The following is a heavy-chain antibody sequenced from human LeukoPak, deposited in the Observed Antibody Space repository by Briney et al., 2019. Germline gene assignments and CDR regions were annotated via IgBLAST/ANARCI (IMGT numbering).Heavy chain of an antibody. J-gene: IGHJ4*02. V-gene: IGHV1-69*01. CDR1: GGTFSSYA. CDR3: ARSLAYCDGDCYSRLDY. Sequence: SVKVSCEASGGTFSSYAISWVRQAPGQGLEWMGGIIPIFGTANYAQKFQGRVTITADESTSTAYMELSSLRSEDTAVYYCARSLAYCDGDCYSRLDYWGQGTLVTVSS. D-gene: IGHD2-21*02. CDR2: IIPIFGTA.